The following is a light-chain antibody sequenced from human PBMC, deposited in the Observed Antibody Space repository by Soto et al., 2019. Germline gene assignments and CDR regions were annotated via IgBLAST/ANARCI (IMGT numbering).Light chain of an antibody. CDR3: EAWDGSLNVVL. CDR2: SNN. CDR1: NSNIGTNT. Sequence: QSVLTQPPSASGTPGQRVTISCSGGNSNIGTNTVNWYQHLPGSAPKLLIYSNNQRPSGVPDRFSGSKSGTSASLAISGLQPDDEADYYREAWDGSLNVVLFGGGTKLTVL. V-gene: IGLV1-44*01. J-gene: IGLJ2*01.